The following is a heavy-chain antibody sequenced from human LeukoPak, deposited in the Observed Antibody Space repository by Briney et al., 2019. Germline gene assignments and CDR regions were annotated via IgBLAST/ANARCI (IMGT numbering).Heavy chain of an antibody. Sequence: PGASVKVSCKASGYTFTSYDINWVRRATGQGLEWMGWMNPNSGNTGYAQKFQGRVTMTRNTSISTAYMELSSLRSEDTAVYYCARGGYFDWLLPTGFDYWGQGTLVTVSS. J-gene: IGHJ4*02. V-gene: IGHV1-8*01. CDR3: ARGGYFDWLLPTGFDY. CDR2: MNPNSGNT. CDR1: GYTFTSYD. D-gene: IGHD3-9*01.